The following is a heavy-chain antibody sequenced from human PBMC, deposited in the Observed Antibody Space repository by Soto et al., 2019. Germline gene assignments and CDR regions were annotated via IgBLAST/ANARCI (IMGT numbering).Heavy chain of an antibody. CDR2: IYYSGAT. D-gene: IGHD3-22*01. V-gene: IGHV4-39*01. J-gene: IGHJ1*01. CDR3: ARYYDTSNRPYFHH. CDR1: GGSISSTTYY. Sequence: PSATLSVTCAVSGGSISSTTYYWAWIRQPPGKGLEWVATIYYSGATYYNPSLKSRLTISIDTSKNQFSLRLSSVTAADTAMYYCARYYDTSNRPYFHHWGQGTRVTVSS.